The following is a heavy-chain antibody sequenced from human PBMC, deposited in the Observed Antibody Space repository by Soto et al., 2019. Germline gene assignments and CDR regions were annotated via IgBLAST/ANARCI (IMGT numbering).Heavy chain of an antibody. CDR3: ARDLEAAAAPFDY. J-gene: IGHJ4*02. Sequence: GGSLRLSCAASGFTFSSYGMHWVRQAPGKGLEWVAVIWYDGSNKYYADSVKGRFTISRDNSKNTLYLQMNSLRAEDTAVYYCARDLEAAAAPFDYWGQGTLVTVSS. D-gene: IGHD6-13*01. CDR1: GFTFSSYG. V-gene: IGHV3-33*01. CDR2: IWYDGSNK.